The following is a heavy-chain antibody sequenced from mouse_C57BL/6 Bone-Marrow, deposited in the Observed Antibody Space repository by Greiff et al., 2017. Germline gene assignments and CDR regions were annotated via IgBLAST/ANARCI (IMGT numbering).Heavy chain of an antibody. D-gene: IGHD3-1*01. CDR3: ARDLGGLSDY. V-gene: IGHV3-6*01. Sequence: EVQLQQSGPGLVKPSQSLSLTCSVTGYSITSGYYWYWIRQFPRNKLEWMGYKSYDGSTNYNPSLKNRISITRDTSKKQCFLKLNSVTTEDTATYYCARDLGGLSDYWGQGTTLTVSS. CDR1: GYSITSGYY. CDR2: KSYDGST. J-gene: IGHJ2*01.